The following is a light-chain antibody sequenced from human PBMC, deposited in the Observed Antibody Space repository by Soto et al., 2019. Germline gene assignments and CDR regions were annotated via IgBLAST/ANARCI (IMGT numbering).Light chain of an antibody. CDR2: NSN. CDR1: SSNIGSHT. Sequence: QSVLTQPPSASGTPGQRVTISCSGSSSNIGSHTVKWYQQLPGTAPKLLIYNSNQRPSGVPDRFSGSKSGTSASLAISGLQSEDEADYYCAAWDVSLNGHVFGTGTKVTVL. J-gene: IGLJ1*01. V-gene: IGLV1-44*01. CDR3: AAWDVSLNGHV.